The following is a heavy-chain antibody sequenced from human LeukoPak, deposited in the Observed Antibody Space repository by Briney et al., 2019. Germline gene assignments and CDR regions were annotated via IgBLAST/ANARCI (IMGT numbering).Heavy chain of an antibody. V-gene: IGHV3-74*01. CDR2: ISTDARTI. CDR1: GFTFDDYA. D-gene: IGHD6-13*01. CDR3: VRGQATAWGLDY. J-gene: IGHJ4*02. Sequence: PGRSLRLSCAASGFTFDDYAMHWVRQAPGKGLVWVSHISTDARTITYADFVKGRFTISRDNAKNTVFLQMNSLRADDTALYYCVRGQATAWGLDYWGQGTLVTVSS.